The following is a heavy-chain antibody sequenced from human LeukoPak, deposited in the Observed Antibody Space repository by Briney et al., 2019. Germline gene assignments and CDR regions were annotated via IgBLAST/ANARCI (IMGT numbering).Heavy chain of an antibody. CDR3: ARVSPGSPYYDFWSGEYGMDV. CDR1: GYTFTSYA. CDR2: INTNTGNP. V-gene: IGHV7-4-1*02. Sequence: ASVKVSCKASGYTFTSYAMNWVRQAPGQGLEWMGWINTNTGNPTYAQGFTGRFVFSLDTSVSTAYLQISSLKAEDTAAYYCARVSPGSPYYDFWSGEYGMDVWGQGTTVTVSS. J-gene: IGHJ6*02. D-gene: IGHD3-3*01.